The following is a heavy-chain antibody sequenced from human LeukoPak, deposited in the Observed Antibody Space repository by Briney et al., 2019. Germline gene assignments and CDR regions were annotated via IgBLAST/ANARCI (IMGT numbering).Heavy chain of an antibody. V-gene: IGHV4-59*08. Sequence: PSETLSLTCNVSGGSIRGYYWSWIRQPPGKGLEWIGYIYSSGSTNYNPSLKSRVTISVDTSKNQFSLKLSSVTAADTAVYYCARHKYSSGWPPEGAFDIWGQGTMVTVSS. D-gene: IGHD6-19*01. CDR1: GGSIRGYY. J-gene: IGHJ3*02. CDR3: ARHKYSSGWPPEGAFDI. CDR2: IYSSGST.